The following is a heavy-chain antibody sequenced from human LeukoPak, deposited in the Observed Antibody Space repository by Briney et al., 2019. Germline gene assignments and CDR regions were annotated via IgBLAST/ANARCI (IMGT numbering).Heavy chain of an antibody. V-gene: IGHV4-39*01. CDR2: IYYSGST. J-gene: IGHJ4*02. CDR3: ARHFPGGSGYLYYFDY. CDR1: GGSISSSSYY. D-gene: IGHD3-3*01. Sequence: SETLSLTCTVSGGSISSSSYYWGWIRQPPGKGLEWIGSIYYSGSTYYNPSLKSRVTISVDTSKNQFSLKLSSVAAADTAVYYCARHFPGGSGYLYYFDYWGQGTLVTVSS.